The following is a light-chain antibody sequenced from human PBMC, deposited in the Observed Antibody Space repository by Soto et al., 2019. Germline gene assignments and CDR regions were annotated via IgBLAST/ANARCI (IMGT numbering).Light chain of an antibody. CDR1: QRPSNSH. CDR3: QQYGTSEII. Sequence: DIVLTQSPGPLSLSPGERATPSCRSSQRPSNSHVAWYLLKPGQAPRLLIFDTSSRATGIPDRFSGSVSGTDCTLTISRLEPEDVAVFYCQQYGTSEIIFGQGTRLEIK. J-gene: IGKJ5*01. CDR2: DTS. V-gene: IGKV3-20*01.